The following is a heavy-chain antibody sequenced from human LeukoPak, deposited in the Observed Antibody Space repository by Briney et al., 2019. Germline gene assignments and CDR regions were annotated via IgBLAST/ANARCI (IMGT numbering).Heavy chain of an antibody. CDR3: ARVVNGYVDY. J-gene: IGHJ4*02. D-gene: IGHD2-8*01. CDR1: GFTFSNTN. CDR2: ISASSNYI. V-gene: IGHV3-21*05. Sequence: GGSLRLSCAASGFTFSNTNMNWVRQAPGGGLKWVAFISASSNYIYYSDSSKGRFTTFTDNDPNSMYLQMNRLRAEDTVVYFCARVVNGYVDYWGQGTLVTVSS.